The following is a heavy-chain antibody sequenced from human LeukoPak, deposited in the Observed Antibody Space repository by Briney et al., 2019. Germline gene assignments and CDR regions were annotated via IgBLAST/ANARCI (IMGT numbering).Heavy chain of an antibody. CDR2: FYVGGAT. CDR1: GFTFTNNY. CDR3: ARGDGYNFFDY. J-gene: IGHJ4*02. Sequence: GGSLRLSCAVSGFTFTNNYMSWVRQAPGKGLEWVSVFYVGGATYYADSVKGRFTISRDNSENTLYLQMKSLRAEDTAVYYCARGDGYNFFDYWGQGTLVTVSS. V-gene: IGHV3-53*05. D-gene: IGHD5-24*01.